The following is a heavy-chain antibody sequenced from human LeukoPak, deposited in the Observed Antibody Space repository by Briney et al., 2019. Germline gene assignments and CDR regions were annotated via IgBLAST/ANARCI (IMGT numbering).Heavy chain of an antibody. CDR3: ARDKRAQIFGVVMIFDY. CDR2: INPNSGGT. Sequence: ASVKVSCKASGYTFTGYHMHWVRQAPGQGLEWMGWINPNSGGTNYAQKFQGRVTMTMDTSISTAYMELSRLRSDDTAVYYCARDKRAQIFGVVMIFDYWGQGTLVTVSS. V-gene: IGHV1-2*02. J-gene: IGHJ4*02. D-gene: IGHD3-3*01. CDR1: GYTFTGYH.